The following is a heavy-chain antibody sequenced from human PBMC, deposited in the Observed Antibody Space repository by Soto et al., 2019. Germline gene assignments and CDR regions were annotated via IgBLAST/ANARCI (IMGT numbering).Heavy chain of an antibody. CDR3: ARGDNDY. V-gene: IGHV1-46*01. CDR2: IHPDGGHT. J-gene: IGHJ4*02. CDR1: GYTFTNYD. Sequence: GASVKVSCKASGYTFTNYDVQWVRQAPGQGLEWMGVIHPDGGHTTYSQKFQDRVTMTRDTFTSTIYMELSSLRSEDTAVYYCARGDNDYWGQGTLVTVSS.